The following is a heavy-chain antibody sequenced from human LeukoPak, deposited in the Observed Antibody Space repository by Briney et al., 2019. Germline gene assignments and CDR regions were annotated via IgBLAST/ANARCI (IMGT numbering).Heavy chain of an antibody. CDR1: GGTFSSYA. D-gene: IGHD2-21*02. V-gene: IGHV1-69*06. CDR3: ARDLAYCGGDCYPGGDY. J-gene: IGHJ4*02. CDR2: ITPIFGTA. Sequence: GASVKVSCKASGGTFSSYAISWVRQAPGQGLKWMGRITPIFGTANYAQKFQGRVTITADKSTSTAYMELSSLRSEDTAVYYCARDLAYCGGDCYPGGDYWGQGTLVSVSS.